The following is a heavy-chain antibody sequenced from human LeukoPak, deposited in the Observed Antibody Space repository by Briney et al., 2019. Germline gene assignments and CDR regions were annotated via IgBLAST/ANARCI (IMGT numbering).Heavy chain of an antibody. CDR2: IIPIFGTA. V-gene: IGHV1-69*06. Sequence: ASVKVSCKASGGTFSSYAISWVRQAPGQGLEWMGGIIPIFGTANYAQKFQGRVTITADKSTSTAYMELSSLRSEDTAVYYCARGHIVVVPAAMMNWFDPWGQGTLVTVSS. J-gene: IGHJ5*02. CDR3: ARGHIVVVPAAMMNWFDP. CDR1: GGTFSSYA. D-gene: IGHD2-2*01.